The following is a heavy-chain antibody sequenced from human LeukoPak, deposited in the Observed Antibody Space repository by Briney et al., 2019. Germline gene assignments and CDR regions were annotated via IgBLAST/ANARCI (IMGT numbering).Heavy chain of an antibody. J-gene: IGHJ4*01. CDR2: IYSGGST. D-gene: IGHD2-15*01. Sequence: GGSLRLSCVVSGFTASSNYMSWVRQAPGKGPEWVSVIYSGGSTYYADSVKGRFTISRDNSMNTLFLQMNSLRVEDAAVYYCAKISSRSVPRSYSDFWGQGNLVTVSS. CDR1: GFTASSNY. CDR3: AKISSRSVPRSYSDF. V-gene: IGHV3-53*01.